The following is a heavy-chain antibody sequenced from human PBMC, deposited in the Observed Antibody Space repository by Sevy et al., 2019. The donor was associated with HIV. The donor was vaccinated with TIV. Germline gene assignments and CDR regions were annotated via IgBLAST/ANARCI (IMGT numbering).Heavy chain of an antibody. J-gene: IGHJ3*02. Sequence: GGSLRLSCAASGFTFSSYAMSWVRQAPGKGLEWVSAISGSGGSTYYADSVKGRFTISRDNSKNTLYLQMNSLRAEETAVYYGTKDSYYYGSGSYMGPAPPTGGAFDIWGQGTMVTVSS. CDR3: TKDSYYYGSGSYMGPAPPTGGAFDI. CDR1: GFTFSSYA. D-gene: IGHD3-10*01. V-gene: IGHV3-23*01. CDR2: ISGSGGST.